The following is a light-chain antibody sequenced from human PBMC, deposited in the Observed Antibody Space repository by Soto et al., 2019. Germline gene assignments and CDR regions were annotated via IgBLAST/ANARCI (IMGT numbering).Light chain of an antibody. CDR3: QQRTYPPT. CDR2: DVS. J-gene: IGKJ4*01. Sequence: EIVLTQSPATLSLSPGDRATISCRASQSVTSSLAWFQQKPGQAPKLLIYDVSSWTTALPARFSGSASGTDFTLIISSLDPEDFAVYYCQQRTYPPTFGGGTKLEI. CDR1: QSVTSS. V-gene: IGKV3-11*01.